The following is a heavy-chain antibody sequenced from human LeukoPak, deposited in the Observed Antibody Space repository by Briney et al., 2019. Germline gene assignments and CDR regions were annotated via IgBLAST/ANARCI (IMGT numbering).Heavy chain of an antibody. D-gene: IGHD6-13*01. Sequence: GGSLRLSCAASGFKFSSYSMKWVRQAPGKGLEWVSFISSSSSYIYYADSVKGRFTISRDNAKNSLYLQMNSLRAEDTAVYYCAKGGSSWSEIDYWGQGSLVTVSS. CDR3: AKGGSSWSEIDY. V-gene: IGHV3-21*04. J-gene: IGHJ4*02. CDR2: ISSSSSYI. CDR1: GFKFSSYS.